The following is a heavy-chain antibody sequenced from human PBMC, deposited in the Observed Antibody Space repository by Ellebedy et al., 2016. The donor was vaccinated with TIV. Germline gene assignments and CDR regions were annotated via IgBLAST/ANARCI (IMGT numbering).Heavy chain of an antibody. J-gene: IGHJ6*02. CDR2: INAGNGNT. CDR1: GYTFTSYA. D-gene: IGHD2-2*01. Sequence: AASVKVSCKASGYTFTSYAMHWVRQAPGQRLEWMGWINAGNGNTKYSQKFQGRVTITRDTSASTAYMELSSLRSEDTAVYYCARDYGTSFGMSSGMDVWGQGTTVTVSS. V-gene: IGHV1-3*01. CDR3: ARDYGTSFGMSSGMDV.